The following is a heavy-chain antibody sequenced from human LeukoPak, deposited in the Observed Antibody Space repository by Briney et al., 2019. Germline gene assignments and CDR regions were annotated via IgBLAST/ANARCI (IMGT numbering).Heavy chain of an antibody. J-gene: IGHJ4*02. Sequence: ASETLSLTCAVYGGSFSGYYWSWIRQPPGKGLEWIGEINHSGSTNYNPSLKSRVTISVDTSKNQFSLKLSSVTAADTAVYYCARDFCSGGSCTFDYWGQGTLVTVSS. CDR2: INHSGST. CDR1: GGSFSGYY. V-gene: IGHV4-34*01. D-gene: IGHD2-15*01. CDR3: ARDFCSGGSCTFDY.